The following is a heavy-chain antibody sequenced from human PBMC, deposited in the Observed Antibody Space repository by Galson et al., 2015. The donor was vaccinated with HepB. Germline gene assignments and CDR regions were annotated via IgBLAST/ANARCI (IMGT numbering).Heavy chain of an antibody. CDR1: GGSISSGGYY. CDR2: IYYSGST. CDR3: ARGSVDFWSGLPIDY. Sequence: QVQLQESGPGLVKPSQTLSLTCTVSGGSISSGGYYWSWIRQHPGKGLEWIGYIYYSGSTYYNPSLKSRVTISVDTARKQFVLELSSVTAADTAIYYCARGSVDFWSGLPIDYWGQGTLVTVSS. D-gene: IGHD3-3*01. V-gene: IGHV4-31*03. J-gene: IGHJ4*02.